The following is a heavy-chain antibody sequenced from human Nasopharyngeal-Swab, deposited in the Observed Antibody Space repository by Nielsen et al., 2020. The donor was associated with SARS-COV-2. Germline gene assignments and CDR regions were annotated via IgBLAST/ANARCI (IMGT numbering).Heavy chain of an antibody. Sequence: GESLQISCAASGFTFSSYGMHWVRQAPGKGLEWVAVIWYDGSNEYYADSVKGRFTISRDNSKNTLYLQMNSLRVEDTAVYYCARDHYSSSSGPSNFDYWGQGTLVTVSS. CDR3: ARDHYSSSSGPSNFDY. V-gene: IGHV3-33*01. CDR2: IWYDGSNE. D-gene: IGHD6-6*01. CDR1: GFTFSSYG. J-gene: IGHJ4*02.